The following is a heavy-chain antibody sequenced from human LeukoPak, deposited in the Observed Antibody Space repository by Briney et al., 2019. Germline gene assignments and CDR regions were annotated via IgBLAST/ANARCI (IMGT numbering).Heavy chain of an antibody. CDR3: ARSDRGTITAGPFNY. CDR2: ISGYQGST. CDR1: GYTFTNYG. Sequence: ASVKVSCKASGYTFTNYGITWVRQAPGQGLEWMGWISGYQGSTKYAQNFQGRVTMTIDTSTSTAYMDLRSLRSDDTAIYFCARSDRGTITAGPFNYWGQGTLVAVSS. D-gene: IGHD5-24*01. J-gene: IGHJ4*02. V-gene: IGHV1-18*01.